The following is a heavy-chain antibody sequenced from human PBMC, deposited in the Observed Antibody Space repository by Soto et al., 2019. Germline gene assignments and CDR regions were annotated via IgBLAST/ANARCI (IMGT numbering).Heavy chain of an antibody. Sequence: SVKVSCKASGGTFSSYTISWVRQAPGQGLEWMGRIIPILGIANYAQKFQGRVTITADKSTSTAYMELSSLRSEDTAVYYCARDSHYYGSGSPKEYYFDYWGQGTLVTVSS. D-gene: IGHD3-10*01. CDR2: IIPILGIA. V-gene: IGHV1-69*04. CDR1: GGTFSSYT. CDR3: ARDSHYYGSGSPKEYYFDY. J-gene: IGHJ4*02.